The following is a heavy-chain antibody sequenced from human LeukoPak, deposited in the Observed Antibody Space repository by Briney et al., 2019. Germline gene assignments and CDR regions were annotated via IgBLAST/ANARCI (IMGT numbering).Heavy chain of an antibody. D-gene: IGHD2-2*01. CDR2: IWSDGINE. J-gene: IGHJ6*03. CDR1: GFTFSSYG. CDR3: AKDYPPEGPNIVVVPGADYYYMVV. V-gene: IGHV3-33*06. Sequence: PGRSLRLSCAASGFTFSSYGLHWVRQAPGKGLEWVAVIWSDGINENYADSVKGRFTISRDNSKNTVDLQMNSLRVEDTAVYYCAKDYPPEGPNIVVVPGADYYYMVVWAKETTVTVSS.